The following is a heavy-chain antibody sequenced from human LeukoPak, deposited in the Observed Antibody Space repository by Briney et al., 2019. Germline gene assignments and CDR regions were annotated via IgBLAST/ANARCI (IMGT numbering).Heavy chain of an antibody. CDR1: GGSISSYY. V-gene: IGHV4-59*01. J-gene: IGHJ6*03. CDR2: IHYSGST. D-gene: IGHD2-2*01. CDR3: ARGDCSSTSCLYYYYYYMDV. Sequence: SETLSLTCTVSGGSISSYYWSWIRQPPGKGLEWIGYIHYSGSTNYNPSLKSRVTISVDTSKNQFSLKLSSVTAADTAVYYCARGDCSSTSCLYYYYYYMDVWGKGTTVTVSS.